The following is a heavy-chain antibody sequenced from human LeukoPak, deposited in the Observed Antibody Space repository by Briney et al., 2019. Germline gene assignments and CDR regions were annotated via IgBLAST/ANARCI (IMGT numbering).Heavy chain of an antibody. J-gene: IGHJ3*02. V-gene: IGHV1-18*01. CDR2: ISAYNGNT. CDR3: ARDVYYDILTGYPISAFDI. CDR1: GYTFTSYG. Sequence: ASVKVPCKASGYTFTSYGISWGRHAPGQGLEWMGWISAYNGNTNYAQKLQGRGTMTTDTSTSTAYMELRSLRSDDTAVYYCARDVYYDILTGYPISAFDIWGQGTMVTVSS. D-gene: IGHD3-9*01.